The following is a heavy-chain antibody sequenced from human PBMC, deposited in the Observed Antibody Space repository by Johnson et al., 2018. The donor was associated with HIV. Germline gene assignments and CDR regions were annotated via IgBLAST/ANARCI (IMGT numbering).Heavy chain of an antibody. CDR3: ARGDPPNVLVRGDNVRRLLGLRWAM. Sequence: VQLVESGGDLVQPGGSLRLSCAASGFTFSSYWMHWVRQDPGKGLVWVSRIKSDGSYTSYADSVKGRFTISRDNAKNTLYLQMDSLRAEDTAVYYCARGDPPNVLVRGDNVRRLLGLRWAMWG. V-gene: IGHV3-74*01. J-gene: IGHJ1*01. CDR1: GFTFSSYW. D-gene: IGHD3-10*01. CDR2: IKSDGSYT.